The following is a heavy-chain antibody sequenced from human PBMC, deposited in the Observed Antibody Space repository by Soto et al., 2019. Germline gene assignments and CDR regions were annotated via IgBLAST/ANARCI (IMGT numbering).Heavy chain of an antibody. V-gene: IGHV1-8*01. CDR1: GYTFTSYD. CDR3: ARTLYGDNVDC. CDR2: MKSNNGNT. D-gene: IGHD4-17*01. Sequence: HVQLVPSGAEVKKPGASVKVSCKASGYTFTSYDINWVRQATGQRLERMGWMKSNNGNTGNAQKFQGRVTMNRKTSIGTAYMELSSLRSDDTTVYYCARTLYGDNVDCWGQGTLVTVSS. J-gene: IGHJ4*02.